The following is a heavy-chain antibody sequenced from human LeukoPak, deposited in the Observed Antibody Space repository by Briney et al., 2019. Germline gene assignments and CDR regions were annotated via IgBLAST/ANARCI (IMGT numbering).Heavy chain of an antibody. CDR1: GFTFSSYW. Sequence: PGGSLRLSCAASGFTFSSYWMHWVRQAPGKGLVWVSHINGDGSTTSYADSVKGRFTISRDNAKNTVYLQMNSLRAEDTAVYFCARDYGRSRDYGMDVWGQGTTVTVSS. CDR3: ARDYGRSRDYGMDV. CDR2: INGDGSTT. V-gene: IGHV3-74*01. D-gene: IGHD3-10*01. J-gene: IGHJ6*02.